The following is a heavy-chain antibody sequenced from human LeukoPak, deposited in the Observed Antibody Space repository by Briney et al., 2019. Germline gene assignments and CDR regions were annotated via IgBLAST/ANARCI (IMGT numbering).Heavy chain of an antibody. D-gene: IGHD3-9*01. Sequence: ASVKVSCKASGYTFTSYAMNWVRQAPGQGLEWMGWINTNTGNPTYAQGFTGRFVFSLDTSVSTAYLQISSLKAEDTAVYYCARYGDNYDILTGYYWGYYMDVWGKGTTVTVSS. V-gene: IGHV7-4-1*02. CDR1: GYTFTSYA. CDR3: ARYGDNYDILTGYYWGYYMDV. CDR2: INTNTGNP. J-gene: IGHJ6*03.